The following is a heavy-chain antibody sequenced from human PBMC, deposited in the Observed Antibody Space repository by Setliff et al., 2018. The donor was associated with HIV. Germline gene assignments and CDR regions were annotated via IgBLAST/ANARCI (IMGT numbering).Heavy chain of an antibody. Sequence: HPGGSLRLSCAASGFSVSSNYMSWVRQAPGKGLEWVSVIYSGGSTYYADSVKGRFTISRDNSKNTLYLQMNSLRAEDTAVYYCARERWLRSHYYYYMDVWGKGTTVTAP. CDR3: ARERWLRSHYYYYMDV. V-gene: IGHV3-53*01. J-gene: IGHJ6*03. CDR2: IYSGGST. D-gene: IGHD5-12*01. CDR1: GFSVSSNY.